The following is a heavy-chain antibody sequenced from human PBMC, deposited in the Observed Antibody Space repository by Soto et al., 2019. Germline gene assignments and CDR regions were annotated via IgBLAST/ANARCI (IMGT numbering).Heavy chain of an antibody. CDR1: GYTVTSYG. CDR3: ARGTIAAAGTYYYGMDV. V-gene: IGHV1-18*04. D-gene: IGHD6-13*01. Sequence: AXVKVSCKASGYTVTSYGISWVRQAPGQGLEWIGWISAYNGNTNYAQKLQGRVTMTTDTSTSTAYMELRSLRSDDTAVYYCARGTIAAAGTYYYGMDVWGQGTTVTVSS. CDR2: ISAYNGNT. J-gene: IGHJ6*02.